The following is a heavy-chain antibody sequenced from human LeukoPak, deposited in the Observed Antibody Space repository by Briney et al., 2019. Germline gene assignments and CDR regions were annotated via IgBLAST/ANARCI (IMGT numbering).Heavy chain of an antibody. J-gene: IGHJ4*02. CDR3: AREAPYYYDSSGYHYYFDY. Sequence: SETLSLTCAVSGGSISSSNWWSWVRQPPGKGLEWIGEIYHSGSTNYNPSLKSRVTISVDKSKNQFSLKLSSVTAADTAVYYCAREAPYYYDSSGYHYYFDYWGQGTLVTVSS. CDR2: IYHSGST. CDR1: GGSISSSNW. V-gene: IGHV4-4*02. D-gene: IGHD3-22*01.